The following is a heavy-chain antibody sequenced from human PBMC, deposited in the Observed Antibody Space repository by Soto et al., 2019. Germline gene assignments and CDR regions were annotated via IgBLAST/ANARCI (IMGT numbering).Heavy chain of an antibody. CDR2: VSSGGGAT. V-gene: IGHV3-23*04. J-gene: IGHJ4*02. CDR3: ARDRLGFGDLDS. D-gene: IGHD3-10*01. CDR1: GFTFNQHA. Sequence: EVHLAESGGRLVQPGGSLRLACAASGFTFNQHAMTWVRQAPGQGLAWIATVSSGGGATYYADSVKGRFTVSRANSKNTVSLHMDSLRADDTARYYCARDRLGFGDLDSWGPGTLLTVSS.